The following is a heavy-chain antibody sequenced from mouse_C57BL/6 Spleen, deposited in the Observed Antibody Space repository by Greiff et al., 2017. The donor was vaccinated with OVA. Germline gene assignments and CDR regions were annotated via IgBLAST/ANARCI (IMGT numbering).Heavy chain of an antibody. CDR3: ARPDYYGSRHFDY. CDR1: GFTFSDYG. V-gene: IGHV5-17*01. CDR2: ISSGSSTI. D-gene: IGHD1-1*01. J-gene: IGHJ2*01. Sequence: EVKLMESGGGLVKPGGSLKLSCAASGFTFSDYGMHWVRQAPEKGLEWVAYISSGSSTIYYADTVKGRFTIPRDKAKNTLYLQMTSLRSEDTAMYFCARPDYYGSRHFDYWGQGTTLTVSS.